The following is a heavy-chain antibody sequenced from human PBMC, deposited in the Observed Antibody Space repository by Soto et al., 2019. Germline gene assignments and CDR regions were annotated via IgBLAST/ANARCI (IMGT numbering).Heavy chain of an antibody. J-gene: IGHJ4*02. CDR2: IFYSESF. D-gene: IGHD3-3*01. Sequence: QVQLQESGPGLVKSSQTLSLTCTVSGGSISSGGSYWSWIRMRPGKGLEGIGYIFYSESFYYTPSPKGRVVILADTSKNQFPLNLSSVTDADTAVYYCARAPETPPIFGVVRPYFFDFWGQGTLVTVSS. CDR3: ARAPETPPIFGVVRPYFFDF. CDR1: GGSISSGGSY. V-gene: IGHV4-31*03.